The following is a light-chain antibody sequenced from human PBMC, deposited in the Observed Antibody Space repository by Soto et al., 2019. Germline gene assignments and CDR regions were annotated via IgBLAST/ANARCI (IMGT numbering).Light chain of an antibody. J-gene: IGKJ2*01. CDR3: QPYDNWPMYT. V-gene: IGKV3-15*01. CDR1: QSVSRT. Sequence: EIEMTQSPATLSVSPGERATLSCRASQSVSRTLAWYQQKPGQAPRLLIYGASTRATGIPARFSGSGSGTEFTLTISSLQSQDVELYYCQPYDNWPMYTFGQGTKLEIK. CDR2: GAS.